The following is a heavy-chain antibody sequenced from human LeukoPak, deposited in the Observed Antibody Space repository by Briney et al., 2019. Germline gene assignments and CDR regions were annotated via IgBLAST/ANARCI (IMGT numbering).Heavy chain of an antibody. J-gene: IGHJ5*02. CDR2: ISSSSSYI. Sequence: TGGSLRLSCAASGFTFSSYAMSWVRQAPGKGLEWVSSISSSSSYIYYADSVKGRFTISRDNAKNSLYLQMNSLRAEDTAVYYYARAPGSYYYDSSGDRRFDPWGQGTLVTVSS. CDR1: GFTFSSYA. D-gene: IGHD3-22*01. CDR3: ARAPGSYYYDSSGDRRFDP. V-gene: IGHV3-21*01.